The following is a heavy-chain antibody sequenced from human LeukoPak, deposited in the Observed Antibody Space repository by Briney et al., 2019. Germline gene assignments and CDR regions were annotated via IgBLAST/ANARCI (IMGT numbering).Heavy chain of an antibody. Sequence: GGSLRLSCAASGFTFNTYSMNWVRQAPGKGLEWVSYISSSSSTIYYADSVRGRFTISRDNAKNSLYLQMDSLRAEDTAVYYCAIDSGPLSSSAPFDYWGQGTLVTVSS. CDR2: ISSSSSTI. CDR3: AIDSGPLSSSAPFDY. J-gene: IGHJ4*02. CDR1: GFTFNTYS. V-gene: IGHV3-48*04. D-gene: IGHD6-6*01.